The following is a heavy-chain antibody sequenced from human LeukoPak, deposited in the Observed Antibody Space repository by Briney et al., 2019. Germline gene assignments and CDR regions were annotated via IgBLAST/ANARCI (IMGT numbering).Heavy chain of an antibody. J-gene: IGHJ4*02. CDR2: IYYSGST. CDR3: ARAGYVGCSSTSCYFVDY. CDR1: GGSISSGGYY. V-gene: IGHV4-30-4*08. D-gene: IGHD2-2*01. Sequence: SETLSLTCTVSGGSISSGGYYWSWIRQHPGKGLEWIGYIYYSGSTYYNPSLKSRVTISVDTSKNQFSLKLSSVTAADTAVYYCARAGYVGCSSTSCYFVDYWGQGTLVTVSS.